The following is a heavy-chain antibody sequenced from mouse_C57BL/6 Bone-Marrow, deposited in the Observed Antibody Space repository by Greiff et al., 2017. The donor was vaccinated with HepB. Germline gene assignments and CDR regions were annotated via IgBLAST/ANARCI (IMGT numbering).Heavy chain of an antibody. Sequence: GQLQESGPELGKPGASVKISCKASGYAFSSSWMNWVKQRPGKGLEWIGRIYPGDGDTNYNGKFKGKATLTADKSSSTAYMQLSSLTSEDSAVYFCARAAQARYFDYWGQGTTLTVSS. CDR2: IYPGDGDT. V-gene: IGHV1-82*01. D-gene: IGHD3-2*02. J-gene: IGHJ2*01. CDR3: ARAAQARYFDY. CDR1: GYAFSSSW.